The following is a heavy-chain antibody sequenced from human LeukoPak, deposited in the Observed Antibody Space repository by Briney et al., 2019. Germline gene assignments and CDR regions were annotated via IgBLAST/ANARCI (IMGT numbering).Heavy chain of an antibody. CDR1: GFIFSTYA. D-gene: IGHD3-22*01. V-gene: IGHV3-23*01. CDR3: AKVTTGCYYYFDY. J-gene: IGHJ4*02. CDR2: IGASGGNT. Sequence: GGSLRLSCAASGFIFSTYAMSWVRQAPGKGLEWVSGIGASGGNTYYADSVKGRFTISRDNSKNTLYLQMNSLRAEDTAVYYCAKVTTGCYYYFDYWGQGTLVTVSS.